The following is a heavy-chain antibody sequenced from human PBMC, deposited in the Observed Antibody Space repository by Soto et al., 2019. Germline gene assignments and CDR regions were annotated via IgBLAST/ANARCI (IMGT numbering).Heavy chain of an antibody. CDR3: ARGERSSYRGMVHKFYY. CDR2: IYYSGST. J-gene: IGHJ4*02. V-gene: IGHV4-39*01. CDR1: GGSISSSSYY. Sequence: PSETLSLTCTVSGGSISSSSYYWGWIRQPPGKGLEWIGSIYYSGSTYYNPSLKSRVTISVDTSKNQFSLKLSSVTAADTAVYYCARGERSSYRGMVHKFYYWGQGTLVTVSS. D-gene: IGHD6-13*01.